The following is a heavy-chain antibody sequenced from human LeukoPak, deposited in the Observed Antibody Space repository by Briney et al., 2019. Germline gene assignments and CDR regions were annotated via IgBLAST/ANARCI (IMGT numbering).Heavy chain of an antibody. J-gene: IGHJ6*02. CDR3: ARGGIVVITASITFPMRYYYYGMDV. V-gene: IGHV1-8*01. Sequence: ASVKVSCKASGYTFTSYDINWVRQATGQGLEWMGWMNPNSGNTGYAQKFQGRVTMTRNTSISTAYMELSSLRSEDTAVYYCARGGIVVITASITFPMRYYYYGMDVWGQGTTVTVSS. CDR1: GYTFTSYD. CDR2: MNPNSGNT. D-gene: IGHD2-2*02.